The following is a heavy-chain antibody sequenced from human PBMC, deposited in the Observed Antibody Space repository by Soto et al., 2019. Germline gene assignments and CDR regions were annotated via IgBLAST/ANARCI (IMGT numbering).Heavy chain of an antibody. Sequence: EVQLLESGGGLVQPGGSLRLSCAASGFTFSNYAMNWVRQAPGKGLEWVSVISGSGDSTYYADSVKGRFTISRDNSKNTLYLQMNSLRAEDTAIYYCARRGSGSYYDSWGQGTLVTVSS. J-gene: IGHJ4*02. CDR1: GFTFSNYA. CDR2: ISGSGDST. V-gene: IGHV3-23*01. D-gene: IGHD1-26*01. CDR3: ARRGSGSYYDS.